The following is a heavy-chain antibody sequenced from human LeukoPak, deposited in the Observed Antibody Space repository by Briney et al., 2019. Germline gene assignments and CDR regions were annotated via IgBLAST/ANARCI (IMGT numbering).Heavy chain of an antibody. CDR3: ASSKRYCSSTNCYMVGIDY. V-gene: IGHV3-21*01. CDR2: ISGSSSYI. D-gene: IGHD2-2*02. J-gene: IGHJ4*02. CDR1: GSTFSTYN. Sequence: GGSLRLSCAASGSTFSTYNVNWVCQAPGKGLEWVSSISGSSSYIYYADSLKGRFTVSRDNAKNSLFLQMNSLRAEDTAIYYCASSKRYCSSTNCYMVGIDYWGQGTLVTVSS.